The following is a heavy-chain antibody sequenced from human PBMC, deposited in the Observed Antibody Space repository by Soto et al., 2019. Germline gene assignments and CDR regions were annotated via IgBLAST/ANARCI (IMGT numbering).Heavy chain of an antibody. Sequence: PVGSLRLSCAASGFTFSTYNMNWVRQAPGKGLEWVSSINGRSNYIYYTDSVKGRFTISRDNAKNSLYLQMNSLRAEDTAVYYCAREDGIVGATSAFDYWGQGTLVTVSS. CDR1: GFTFSTYN. D-gene: IGHD1-26*01. CDR3: AREDGIVGATSAFDY. V-gene: IGHV3-21*01. CDR2: INGRSNYI. J-gene: IGHJ4*02.